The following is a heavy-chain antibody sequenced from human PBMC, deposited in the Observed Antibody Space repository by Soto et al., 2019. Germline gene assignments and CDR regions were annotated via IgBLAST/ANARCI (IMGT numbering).Heavy chain of an antibody. CDR1: GFTLSYYY. CDR2: IDGRSSDI. CDR3: TNGGRTTSYYWEY. Sequence: QVKLMESGGGVVVPGGSLRLSCAASGFTLSYYYMTWIRQTPGKGLEWVAHIDGRSSDIKYADSVKGRFTISRDNARNSLFLQMNSVTSDDTGMYFCTNGGRTTSYYWEYWGPGALVTVSA. J-gene: IGHJ4*02. V-gene: IGHV3-11*06. D-gene: IGHD2-2*01.